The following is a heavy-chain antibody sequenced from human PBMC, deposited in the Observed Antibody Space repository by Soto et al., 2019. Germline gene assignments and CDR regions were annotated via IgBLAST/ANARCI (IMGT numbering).Heavy chain of an antibody. Sequence: QVQLVESGGGVVQPGRSLRLSCAASGFTFSSYGMHWVRQAPGKGLEWVAVIWYDGSNKYYADSVKGRFTISRDNSKNTLYLQMNRLRAEDTAVYYCARDPGGNGPHFDYWGQGTLVTVSS. CDR1: GFTFSSYG. D-gene: IGHD2-8*01. V-gene: IGHV3-33*01. CDR3: ARDPGGNGPHFDY. CDR2: IWYDGSNK. J-gene: IGHJ4*02.